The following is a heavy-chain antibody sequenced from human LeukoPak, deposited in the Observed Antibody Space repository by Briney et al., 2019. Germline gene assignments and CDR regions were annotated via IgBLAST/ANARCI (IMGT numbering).Heavy chain of an antibody. CDR1: GFTFSSYS. Sequence: GGSLRLSCAASGFTFSSYSMNWVRQTPGKGLEWVSYISPITSTKYYADSVEGRFTISRDDARNSLSLQMNSPRAEDTAVYYCARESDKHHDFWSGYLALDYWGQGTLVTVSS. V-gene: IGHV3-48*04. D-gene: IGHD3-3*01. J-gene: IGHJ4*02. CDR2: ISPITSTK. CDR3: ARESDKHHDFWSGYLALDY.